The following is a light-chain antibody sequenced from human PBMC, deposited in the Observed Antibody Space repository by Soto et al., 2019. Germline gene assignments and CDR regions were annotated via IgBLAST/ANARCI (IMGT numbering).Light chain of an antibody. V-gene: IGKV1-5*01. Sequence: GDRVTITCRARQSISSWLAWYQQKPGKAPKFLIYDASNLESGVPSRFSGSGSGTEFTLTISSLQPDDFATYYCQQYSSYWTFGQGTKVDI. CDR3: QQYSSYWT. CDR1: QSISSW. J-gene: IGKJ1*01. CDR2: DAS.